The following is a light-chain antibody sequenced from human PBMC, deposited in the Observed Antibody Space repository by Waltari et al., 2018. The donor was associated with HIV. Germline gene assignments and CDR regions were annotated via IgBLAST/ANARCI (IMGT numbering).Light chain of an antibody. V-gene: IGLV3-21*02. CDR2: DDS. Sequence: SYVLTQVPSVSVAPGQTARITCGGNNIGSRSVHWYQQKPGQAPVLVVYDDSDRPSGIPERFSGFNSENTATLTISRVGAGDEADYYCQVWDNTINHVIFGGGTKLTVL. J-gene: IGLJ2*01. CDR1: NIGSRS. CDR3: QVWDNTINHVI.